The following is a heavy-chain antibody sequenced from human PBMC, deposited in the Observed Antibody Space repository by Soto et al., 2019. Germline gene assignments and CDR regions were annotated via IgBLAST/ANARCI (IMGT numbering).Heavy chain of an antibody. CDR3: ARDRASYCTNGVCYTSTPPRNYGMDV. V-gene: IGHV1-69*13. D-gene: IGHD2-8*01. CDR1: GGTFSSYA. CDR2: IIPIFGTA. Sequence: GASVKVSCKASGGTFSSYAISWVRQAPGQGLEWMGGIIPIFGTANYAQKFQGRVTITADESTSTAYMELSSLRSEDTAVYYCARDRASYCTNGVCYTSTPPRNYGMDVWGQGTTVTVSS. J-gene: IGHJ6*02.